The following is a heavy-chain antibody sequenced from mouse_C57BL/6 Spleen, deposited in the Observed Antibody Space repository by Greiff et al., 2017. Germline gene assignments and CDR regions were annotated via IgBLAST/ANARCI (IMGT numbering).Heavy chain of an antibody. D-gene: IGHD2-2*01. V-gene: IGHV1-72*01. Sequence: QVQLQQPGAELVKPGASVKLSCKASGYTFTSYWMHWVKQRPGRGLEWIGRIDPNSGGTKYNEKFKSKATLTVDTPSSTAYMQLSSLTSEDSAVYYGARWGGIYGYDDYYALDYWGQGTSVTVSS. CDR1: GYTFTSYW. J-gene: IGHJ4*01. CDR3: ARWGGIYGYDDYYALDY. CDR2: IDPNSGGT.